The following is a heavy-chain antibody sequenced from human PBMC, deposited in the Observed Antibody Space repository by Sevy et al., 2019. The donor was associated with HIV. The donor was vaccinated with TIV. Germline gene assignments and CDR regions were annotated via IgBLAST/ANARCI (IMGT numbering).Heavy chain of an antibody. V-gene: IGHV3-30*02. CDR2: IRYDGSIE. J-gene: IGHJ3*02. Sequence: GGSLRLSCAASGFTFSNHGMHWVRQAPGKGLEWVAFIRYDGSIEYYGDSVKGRFTISSDNSKDTLYLQMNSLRPEDTVVYFCAKDRKVLLVVCAIPVDVFDIWGHGTMVTVSS. D-gene: IGHD2-8*02. CDR1: GFTFSNHG. CDR3: AKDRKVLLVVCAIPVDVFDI.